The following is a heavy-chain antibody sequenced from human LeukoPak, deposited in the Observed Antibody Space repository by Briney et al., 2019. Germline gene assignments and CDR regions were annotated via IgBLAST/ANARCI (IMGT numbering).Heavy chain of an antibody. J-gene: IGHJ3*02. CDR1: GDSVSSNSAP. CDR3: ARETGDAFDI. D-gene: IGHD1-14*01. Sequence: SQTLSLTCAISGDSVSSNSAPWNWIRQYPSRGLEWLGRTYYRSKWYNDYAVSVKSRITINPDTSKNQFSLQLNSVTPEDTAVYYCARETGDAFDIWGQGTMVTVSS. CDR2: TYYRSKWYN. V-gene: IGHV6-1*01.